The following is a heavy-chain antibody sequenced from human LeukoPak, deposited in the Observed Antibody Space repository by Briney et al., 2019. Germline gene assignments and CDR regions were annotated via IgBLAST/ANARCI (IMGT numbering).Heavy chain of an antibody. D-gene: IGHD3-10*01. CDR3: AKDSYVSGRPLHTFDV. Sequence: GGSLRLSCAASGFTFAIHAMTWVRQAPGKGLEWVAGISGDGASTHYAESVKGQFTISRDNSQNTLFLQMNSLRVEDTAIYYCAKDSYVSGRPLHTFDVWGQGTMVTVSS. CDR2: ISGDGAST. CDR1: GFTFAIHA. J-gene: IGHJ3*01. V-gene: IGHV3-23*01.